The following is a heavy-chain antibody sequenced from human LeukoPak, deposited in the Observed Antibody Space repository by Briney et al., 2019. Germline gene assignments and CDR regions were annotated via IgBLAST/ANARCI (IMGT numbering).Heavy chain of an antibody. CDR3: ASVQLHTTKDYFDY. CDR1: GASVSGSAYY. D-gene: IGHD5-24*01. V-gene: IGHV4-39*07. J-gene: IGHJ4*02. CDR2: IYHSGST. Sequence: SETLSLTCTVSGASVSGSAYYWGWIRQPPGKGLEWIGSIYHSGSTYYNPSLKSRVTISVDTSKNQFSLKLSSVTAADTAVYYCASVQLHTTKDYFDYWGQGTLVTVSS.